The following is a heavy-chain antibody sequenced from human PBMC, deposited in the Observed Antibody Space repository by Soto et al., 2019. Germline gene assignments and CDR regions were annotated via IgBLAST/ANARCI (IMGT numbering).Heavy chain of an antibody. D-gene: IGHD2-15*01. Sequence: SETLSLTCTVSGGSISSGGYYWSWIRQHPGKGLEWIGYIYYSGSTYYNPSLKSRVTISVDTSKNQFSLKLSSVTAADTAVYYCARDRCSGGSCYNWFDPWGQGTMVTVSS. J-gene: IGHJ5*01. CDR3: ARDRCSGGSCYNWFDP. CDR2: IYYSGST. CDR1: GGSISSGGYY. V-gene: IGHV4-31*03.